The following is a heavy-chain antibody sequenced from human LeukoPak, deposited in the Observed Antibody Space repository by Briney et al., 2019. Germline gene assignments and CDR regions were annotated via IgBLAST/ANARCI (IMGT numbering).Heavy chain of an antibody. CDR1: GGSFSGYY. CDR3: ARDRGSSWYRDWFDP. CDR2: IYTSGST. D-gene: IGHD6-13*01. V-gene: IGHV4-4*07. Sequence: SETLSLTCAVYGGSFSGYYWSWIRQPPGKGLEWIGRIYTSGSTNYNPSLKSRVTMSVDTSKNQFSLKLSSVTAADTAVYYCARDRGSSWYRDWFDPWGRGTLVTVSS. J-gene: IGHJ5*02.